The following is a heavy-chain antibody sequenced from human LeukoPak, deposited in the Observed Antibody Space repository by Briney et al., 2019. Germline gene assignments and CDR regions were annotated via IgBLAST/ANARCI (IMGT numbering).Heavy chain of an antibody. V-gene: IGHV1-18*01. Sequence: ASVKVSCKASGYTCTSYGISWVRQAPGQGLEWMGWISAYNGNTNYAQKLQGRVTMTTDTSTSTAYMELRSLRSDDTAVYYCARSIDYGGAFDIWGQGTMVTVSS. J-gene: IGHJ3*02. D-gene: IGHD4-23*01. CDR2: ISAYNGNT. CDR1: GYTCTSYG. CDR3: ARSIDYGGAFDI.